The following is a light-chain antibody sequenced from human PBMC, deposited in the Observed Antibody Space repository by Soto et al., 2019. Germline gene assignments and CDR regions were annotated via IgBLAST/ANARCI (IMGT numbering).Light chain of an antibody. J-gene: IGKJ2*01. V-gene: IGKV1-39*01. CDR3: QQSHGIPYT. Sequence: DIQMTQSPSSLSASVGDRVTITCRASQTISTYLNWYQQKPGKAPKLLIYAASSLQSGVPSRFSGSGSGTDFTLTISSLQPEDFAIYYCQQSHGIPYTFGQGTTLEIK. CDR2: AAS. CDR1: QTISTY.